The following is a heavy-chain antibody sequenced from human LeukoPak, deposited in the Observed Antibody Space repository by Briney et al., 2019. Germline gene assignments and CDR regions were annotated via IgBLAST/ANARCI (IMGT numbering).Heavy chain of an antibody. V-gene: IGHV3-33*01. Sequence: GSLRLSCAASGFTFSSYGMHWVRQAPGKGLEWVAVIWYDGSNKYYADSVKGRFTISRDNSKNTLYLQMNSLRAEDTAVYYCARYATPHYYDSSGYLRYWGQGTLVTVSS. CDR1: GFTFSSYG. D-gene: IGHD3-22*01. CDR2: IWYDGSNK. J-gene: IGHJ4*02. CDR3: ARYATPHYYDSSGYLRY.